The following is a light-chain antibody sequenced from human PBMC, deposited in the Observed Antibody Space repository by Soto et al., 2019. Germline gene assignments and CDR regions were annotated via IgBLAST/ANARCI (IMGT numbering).Light chain of an antibody. CDR2: GAS. J-gene: IGKJ4*01. V-gene: IGKV3-15*01. CDR3: QQYSDWPLT. CDR1: QTLYNN. Sequence: EIVMTQSPATLSVSPGERATLSCRARQTLYNNLAWYQQKLGQAPRLLIYGASARATDIPARLSGSGSGTAFTLTISGLQSEDFAIYYCQQYSDWPLTFGGGTKVEIK.